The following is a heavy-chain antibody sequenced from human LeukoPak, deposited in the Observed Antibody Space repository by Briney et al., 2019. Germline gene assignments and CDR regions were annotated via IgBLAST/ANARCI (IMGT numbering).Heavy chain of an antibody. CDR1: GGSISVYH. CDR2: LYDTGST. V-gene: IGHV4-59*12. D-gene: IGHD1-26*01. Sequence: SETLSLTCTVSGGSISVYHWSWIRRPPGKGLEWIGYLYDTGSTNYNPSLKSRVTISVDTSKNQISLKLSSVTAADTAVYFCAKEGMGSEATTADGAFDIWGQGTTVTVSS. CDR3: AKEGMGSEATTADGAFDI. J-gene: IGHJ3*02.